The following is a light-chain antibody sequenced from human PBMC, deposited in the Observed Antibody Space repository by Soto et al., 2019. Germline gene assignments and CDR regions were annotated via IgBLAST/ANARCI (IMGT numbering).Light chain of an antibody. V-gene: IGKV3D-15*01. CDR1: QSVSSN. CDR2: GAS. J-gene: IGKJ4*01. Sequence: EIVMTQSPATLSVSPGERATLSCRASQSVSSNLAWYQQKPGQAPRLLIYGASTRATGIPARFSGSGSGTEFTPTISSLQSEDFAVYYCQQYNNWPLLTFGGGTKVEIK. CDR3: QQYNNWPLLT.